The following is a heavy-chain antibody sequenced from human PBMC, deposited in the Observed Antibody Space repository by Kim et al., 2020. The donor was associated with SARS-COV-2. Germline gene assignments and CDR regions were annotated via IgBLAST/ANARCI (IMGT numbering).Heavy chain of an antibody. Sequence: SVKVSCKASGGTFSSYAISWVRQAPGQGLEWMGGIIPIFGTANYAQKFQGRVTITADESTSTAYMELSSLRSEDTAVYYCARTVEITMVRGVIIMGPHFDYWGQGTLVTVSS. CDR1: GGTFSSYA. D-gene: IGHD3-10*01. CDR2: IIPIFGTA. V-gene: IGHV1-69*13. CDR3: ARTVEITMVRGVIIMGPHFDY. J-gene: IGHJ4*02.